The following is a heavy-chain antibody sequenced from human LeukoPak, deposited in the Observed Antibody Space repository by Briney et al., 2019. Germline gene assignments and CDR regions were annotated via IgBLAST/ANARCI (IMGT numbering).Heavy chain of an antibody. V-gene: IGHV3-21*01. CDR1: GFTFSTYS. CDR3: ARDGSVVSGRYFDY. Sequence: GGSLRLSCAASGFTFSTYSMNWVRQAPGKGLEWVSSISSSSSYIYYADSVKGRFTISRDNAKNSLYLQMNSLRAEDTAVYYCARDGSVVSGRYFDYWGQGTLVTVSS. D-gene: IGHD2-2*03. J-gene: IGHJ4*02. CDR2: ISSSSSYI.